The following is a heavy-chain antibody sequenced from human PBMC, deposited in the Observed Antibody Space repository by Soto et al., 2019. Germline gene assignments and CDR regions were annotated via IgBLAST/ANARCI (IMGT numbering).Heavy chain of an antibody. D-gene: IGHD3-16*01. CDR3: VCGGNFFIY. CDR1: GFTFSTYW. V-gene: IGHV3-7*01. CDR2: MDQDGSET. Sequence: EVQLVESGGGLVQPGGSVRLSCAASGFTFSTYWMTWVRQPPGKGLEWVANMDQDGSETYYVDSVRGRFTVSRDNAKNSLYLQMNSLRVEDTAVYYCVCGGNFFIYWGQRTLVTVSP. J-gene: IGHJ4*02.